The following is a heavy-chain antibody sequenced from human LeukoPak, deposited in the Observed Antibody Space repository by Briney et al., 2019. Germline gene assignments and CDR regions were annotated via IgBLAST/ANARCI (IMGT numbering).Heavy chain of an antibody. V-gene: IGHV3-23*01. Sequence: QTGGSLRLSCAASGFTFSSYAMSWVRQAPGKGLEWVSAISGSGATTDYADSVKGRFTISRDNSKNTLYLQMNSLRAEDTAVYYCTKGSYYDNSGRAYFDYWGQGTLVTVSS. CDR1: GFTFSSYA. CDR3: TKGSYYDNSGRAYFDY. CDR2: ISGSGATT. J-gene: IGHJ4*02. D-gene: IGHD3-22*01.